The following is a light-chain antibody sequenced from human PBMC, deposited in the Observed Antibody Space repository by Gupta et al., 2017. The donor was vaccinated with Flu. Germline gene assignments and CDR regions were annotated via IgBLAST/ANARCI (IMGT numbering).Light chain of an antibody. V-gene: IGLV2-8*01. CDR3: GSYAGSNGGV. J-gene: IGLJ3*02. Sequence: VTISCSGTSSDVGGYYYVSWYQQHPGKAPKLIIYEVTKRPSGVPNRFSGSKSGNTASLTVSGLLAEDEAQYYCGSYAGSNGGVFGGGTTLTVL. CDR1: SSDVGGYYY. CDR2: EVT.